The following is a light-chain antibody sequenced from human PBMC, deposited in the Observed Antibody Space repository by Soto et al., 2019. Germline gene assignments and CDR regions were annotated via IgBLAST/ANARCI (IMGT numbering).Light chain of an antibody. CDR2: DVS. CDR3: SSYTSSSTRV. CDR1: SSDVCGYNY. J-gene: IGLJ1*01. V-gene: IGLV2-14*01. Sequence: QSALTQPASVSGSPGQSITISCTGTSSDVCGYNYVSWYQQHPGKAPKLMIYDVSNRPSGVSNRFPGSKSGNTASLTISGLQAEDEADYYCSSYTSSSTRVFGTGTKVTVL.